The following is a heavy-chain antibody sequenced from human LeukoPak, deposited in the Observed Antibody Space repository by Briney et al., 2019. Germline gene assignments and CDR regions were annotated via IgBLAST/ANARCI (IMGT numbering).Heavy chain of an antibody. V-gene: IGHV3-30-3*01. CDR2: ISYDGSNK. D-gene: IGHD3-10*01. Sequence: GGSLRLSCAASGFTFSSYAMHWVRQAPGKGLEWVAVISYDGSNKYYADSVKGRFPISRDNSKNTLYLQMNSLRAEDTAVYYCAKDTYYYGSGTDYWGQGTLVTVSS. J-gene: IGHJ4*02. CDR1: GFTFSSYA. CDR3: AKDTYYYGSGTDY.